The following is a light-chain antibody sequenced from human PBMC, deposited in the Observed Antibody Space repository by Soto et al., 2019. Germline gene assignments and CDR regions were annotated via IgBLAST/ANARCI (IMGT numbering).Light chain of an antibody. CDR1: QTIDSSF. J-gene: IGKJ4*01. Sequence: EMGLTRSPGILSLSPGERATLSCRASQTIDSSFLAWYQQNCGQAPRLLIYGAPSRATGIPDRFSGSGSGTDFTLIISRLGSEDFSVDYCQHYGSSPLSFGGGTKVEFK. CDR2: GAP. V-gene: IGKV3-20*01. CDR3: QHYGSSPLS.